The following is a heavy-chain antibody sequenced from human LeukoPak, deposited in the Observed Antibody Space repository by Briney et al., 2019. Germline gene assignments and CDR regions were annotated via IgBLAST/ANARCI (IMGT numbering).Heavy chain of an antibody. CDR1: GLIVSSIY. V-gene: IGHV3-66*01. CDR3: AREGRGTDAFDI. Sequence: GGSLRLSCVASGLIVSSIYMTWVRQAPGKGLEWVSIIYSAGSIDYADSVKGRFTISRDNSKNTVYLQMNNVTGADTAVYYCAREGRGTDAFDIWGQGTIVTVSS. J-gene: IGHJ3*02. D-gene: IGHD3-16*01. CDR2: IYSAGSI.